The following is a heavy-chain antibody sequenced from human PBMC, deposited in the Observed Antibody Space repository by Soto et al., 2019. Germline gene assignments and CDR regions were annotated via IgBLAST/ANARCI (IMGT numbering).Heavy chain of an antibody. J-gene: IGHJ4*02. CDR3: ARDIPTYYYDSSPQPFDY. Sequence: ASVKVSCKASGYTFTSCGISWVRQAPGQGLEWMGWISAYNGNTNYAQKLQGRVTMTTDTSTSTAYMELRSLRSDDTAVYYCARDIPTYYYDSSPQPFDYWGQGTLVTVSS. V-gene: IGHV1-18*01. D-gene: IGHD3-22*01. CDR2: ISAYNGNT. CDR1: GYTFTSCG.